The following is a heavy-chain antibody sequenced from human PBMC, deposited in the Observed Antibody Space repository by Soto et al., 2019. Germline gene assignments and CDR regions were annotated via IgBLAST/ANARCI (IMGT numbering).Heavy chain of an antibody. V-gene: IGHV3-7*03. CDR1: GFTFSSYW. Sequence: WGSLRLSCAASGFTFSSYWMSWVRQAPGKGLEWVANIKQDGSEKYYVDSVKGRFTISRDNAKNSLYLQMNSLRAEDTAVYYCARPGGYYDSSGYYNWGQGTLVTVSS. CDR2: IKQDGSEK. D-gene: IGHD3-22*01. CDR3: ARPGGYYDSSGYYN. J-gene: IGHJ4*02.